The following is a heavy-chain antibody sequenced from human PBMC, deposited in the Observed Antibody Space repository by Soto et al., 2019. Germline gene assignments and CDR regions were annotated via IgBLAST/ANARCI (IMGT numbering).Heavy chain of an antibody. J-gene: IGHJ4*02. D-gene: IGHD6-13*01. CDR2: IWYDGSNK. Sequence: QVQLVESGGGVVQPGRSLRLSCAASGFTFSSYGMHWVRQAPGKGLEWVAVIWYDGSNKYYADSVKGRFTISRDNSKNTLYLQMNSLRADDTAVYYCARDLRIAGAGAVDYWGQGTLVTVSS. CDR3: ARDLRIAGAGAVDY. V-gene: IGHV3-33*01. CDR1: GFTFSSYG.